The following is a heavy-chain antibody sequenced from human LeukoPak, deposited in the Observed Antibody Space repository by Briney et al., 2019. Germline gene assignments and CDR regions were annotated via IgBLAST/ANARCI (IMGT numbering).Heavy chain of an antibody. D-gene: IGHD2-15*01. V-gene: IGHV4-34*01. Sequence: PSETMSLTCAVYGGSFSGYYWSWIRQPPGKGLEWIGEINHSGSTNYNPSLKSRVTISVDTSKNQFSLKLSSVTAADTAVYYCARVVVPTGGPWLEIICYYYYYMDVWGKGTTVTVSS. CDR2: INHSGST. CDR1: GGSFSGYY. CDR3: ARVVVPTGGPWLEIICYYYYYMDV. J-gene: IGHJ6*03.